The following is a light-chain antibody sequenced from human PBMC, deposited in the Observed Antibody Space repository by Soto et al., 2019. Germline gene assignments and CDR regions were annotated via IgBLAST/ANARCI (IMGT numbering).Light chain of an antibody. J-gene: IGKJ2*01. CDR3: QQYNRYPYT. CDR2: KAS. Sequence: DIQMTQSPSTLTSSVGDRVTITCRASQRISSWVAWYQQKPGTAPKLLISKASGLQSGVPSRFSGIGSGTELSLIISNLPTNDSATYYCQQYNRYPYTFGQGTNLAIK. CDR1: QRISSW. V-gene: IGKV1-5*03.